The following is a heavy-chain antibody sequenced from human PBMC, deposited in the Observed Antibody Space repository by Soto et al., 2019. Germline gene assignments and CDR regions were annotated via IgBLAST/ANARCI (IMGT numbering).Heavy chain of an antibody. V-gene: IGHV3-30*18. J-gene: IGHJ6*02. CDR3: AKETIWFGDPYYYYGMDV. Sequence: QVQLVESGGGVVQPGRSLRLSCAASGFTFSSYGMHWVRQAPGKGLEWVAVISYDGSNKYYADSVKGRFTISRDNSKNTLYLQMNSLRAEDTAVYYCAKETIWFGDPYYYYGMDVWGQGTTVTVSS. D-gene: IGHD3-10*01. CDR2: ISYDGSNK. CDR1: GFTFSSYG.